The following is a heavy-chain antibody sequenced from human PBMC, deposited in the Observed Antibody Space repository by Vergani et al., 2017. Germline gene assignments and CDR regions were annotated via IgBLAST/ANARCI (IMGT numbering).Heavy chain of an antibody. Sequence: EVQLLESGGGLVQPGGSLRLSCEASGFNFRSYHMSWVRQAPGKGLEWVSSISSSDSRTYYADSVRGRVTISRDNSKNTVYLQMDDLRAEDTAVYYCAKDLSVVEAADDFRGQGTLVTVSS. CDR1: GFNFRSYH. CDR3: AKDLSVVEAADDF. V-gene: IGHV3-23*01. D-gene: IGHD6-13*01. J-gene: IGHJ4*02. CDR2: ISSSDSRT.